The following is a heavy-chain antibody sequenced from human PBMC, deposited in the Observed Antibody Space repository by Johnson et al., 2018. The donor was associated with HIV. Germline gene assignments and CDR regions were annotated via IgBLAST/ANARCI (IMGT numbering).Heavy chain of an antibody. CDR1: GFSVSSNY. J-gene: IGHJ3*02. CDR2: IKQDGSEK. V-gene: IGHV3-7*03. CDR3: ARGGHCVDGSCRHGNAFDI. D-gene: IGHD2-15*01. Sequence: VQLVESGGGLVKPGGSLRLSCAASGFSVSSNYMSWVRQAPGKGLEWVANIKQDGSEKYYVDSVKGRFAISRDNAKNSLYLQMNSLRAEDTAVYFCARGGHCVDGSCRHGNAFDIWGQGTMVTVSS.